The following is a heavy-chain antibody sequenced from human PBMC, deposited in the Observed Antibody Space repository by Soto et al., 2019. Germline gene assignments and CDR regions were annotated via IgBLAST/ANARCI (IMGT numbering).Heavy chain of an antibody. D-gene: IGHD1-26*01. J-gene: IGHJ4*02. CDR1: GYTFTSYA. CDR2: INAGNGNT. Sequence: ASVKVSCKASGYTFTSYAMHWVRQAPGQRLEWMGWINAGNGNTKYSQKFQGRVTITRDTSASTAYMELSSLRSEDTAVYYCARDSGSYYGFDYWGQGTLVTVLL. CDR3: ARDSGSYYGFDY. V-gene: IGHV1-3*01.